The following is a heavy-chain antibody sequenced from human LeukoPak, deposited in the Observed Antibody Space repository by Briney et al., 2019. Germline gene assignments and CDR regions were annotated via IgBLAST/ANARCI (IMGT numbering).Heavy chain of an antibody. J-gene: IGHJ4*02. CDR3: AKWAHLRFLELADYFDY. D-gene: IGHD3-3*01. Sequence: GGSLRLSCAASGFTFSSYSMNWVRQAPGKGLEWVSSISSSSSYIYYADSVKGRFTISRDNSKNTLYLQMNSLRAEDTAVYYCAKWAHLRFLELADYFDYWGQGTLVTVSS. V-gene: IGHV3-21*04. CDR2: ISSSSSYI. CDR1: GFTFSSYS.